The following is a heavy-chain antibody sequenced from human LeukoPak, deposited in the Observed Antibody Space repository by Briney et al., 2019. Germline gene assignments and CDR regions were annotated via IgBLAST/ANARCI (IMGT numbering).Heavy chain of an antibody. CDR3: ARGRIVGAYPFDY. D-gene: IGHD1-26*01. V-gene: IGHV3-66*02. Sequence: GGSLRLSCAASGFTVSSNYMSWVRQAPGKGLEWVSVIYSGGSTYYADSVKGRFTISGDNSKNTLYLQMNSLRAEDTAVYYCARGRIVGAYPFDYWGQGTLVTVSS. CDR1: GFTVSSNY. J-gene: IGHJ4*02. CDR2: IYSGGST.